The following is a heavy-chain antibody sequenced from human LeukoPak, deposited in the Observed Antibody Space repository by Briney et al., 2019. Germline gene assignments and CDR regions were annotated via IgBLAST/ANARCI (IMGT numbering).Heavy chain of an antibody. CDR3: ARDDGSSCFAY. Sequence: PGTSLRLSCAASGFTFRTYGMHWVRQAPGKGLEWVDSTKPDGSEKYYVGSVKGRFTISRDNAKNSLYLQMNGLRAEDTAVYYCARDDGSSCFAYWGQGTQVTVSS. CDR2: TKPDGSEK. CDR1: GFTFRTYG. V-gene: IGHV3-7*01. J-gene: IGHJ4*02. D-gene: IGHD3-10*01.